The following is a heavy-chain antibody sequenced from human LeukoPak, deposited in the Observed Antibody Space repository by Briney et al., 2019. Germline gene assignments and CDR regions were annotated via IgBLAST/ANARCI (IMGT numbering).Heavy chain of an antibody. Sequence: PGGSLRLSCAASGFTFSSYWMSWVRQAPGKGLEWVANIKKDGSEKYYVDSVKGRFTISRDNAKTSLYLQMNSLRAEDTAVYYCARDLAAAGNRMYYYYYMDVWGKGTTVTVSS. CDR3: ARDLAAAGNRMYYYYYMDV. J-gene: IGHJ6*03. D-gene: IGHD6-13*01. CDR2: IKKDGSEK. V-gene: IGHV3-7*01. CDR1: GFTFSSYW.